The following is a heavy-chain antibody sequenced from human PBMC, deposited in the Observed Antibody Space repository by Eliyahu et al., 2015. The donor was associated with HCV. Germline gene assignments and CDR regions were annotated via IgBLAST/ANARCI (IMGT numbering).Heavy chain of an antibody. D-gene: IGHD3-10*02. CDR3: AASMF. J-gene: IGHJ4*02. CDR2: IWYDGSNK. V-gene: IGHV3-33*01. CDR1: GFPFGSYG. Sequence: QVQLVESGGXVVQPGRSLXLSCAXSGFPFGSYGMHWVRRXPGKGLEWVAVIWYDGSNKYYADSVKGRFTISRDNSKNTLYLQMNSLRAEDTAVYYCAASMFWGQGTLVTVSS.